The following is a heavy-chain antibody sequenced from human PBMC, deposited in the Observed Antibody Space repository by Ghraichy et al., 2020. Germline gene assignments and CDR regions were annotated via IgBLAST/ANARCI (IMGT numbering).Heavy chain of an antibody. CDR2: INHSGST. CDR1: GGSFSGYY. V-gene: IGHV4-34*01. J-gene: IGHJ4*02. CDR3: ARRKACSSTSCEYYFDY. Sequence: SETLSLTCAVYGGSFSGYYWSWIRQPPGKGLEWIGEINHSGSTNYNPSLKSRVTISVDTSKNQFSLKLSSVTAADTAVYYCARRKACSSTSCEYYFDYWGQGTLVTVSS. D-gene: IGHD2-2*01.